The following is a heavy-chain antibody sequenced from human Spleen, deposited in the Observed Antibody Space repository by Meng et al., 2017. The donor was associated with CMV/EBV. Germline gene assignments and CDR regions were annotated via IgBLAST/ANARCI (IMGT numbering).Heavy chain of an antibody. D-gene: IGHD3-3*01. CDR3: AGSVPYYDFWSGSGYYGMDV. Sequence: GSLRLSCTVSGGSISSYYWSWIRQPPGKGLEWIGYIYYSGSTNYNPSLKSRVTISVDTSKNQFSLKLSSVTAADTAVYYCAGSVPYYDFWSGSGYYGMDVWGQGTTVTVSS. CDR1: GGSISSYY. V-gene: IGHV4-59*01. CDR2: IYYSGST. J-gene: IGHJ6*02.